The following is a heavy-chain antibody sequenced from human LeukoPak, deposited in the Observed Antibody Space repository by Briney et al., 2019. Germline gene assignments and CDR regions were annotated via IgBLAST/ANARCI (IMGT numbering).Heavy chain of an antibody. D-gene: IGHD3-10*01. Sequence: ASVKVSCKASGYTFTSYGISWVRQAPGQGLEWMGWISAYNGNTNYAQELQGRVTMTTDTSTSTAYVELRSLRSDDTAVYYCARGGVAPRGPYYYSYMDVWGKGTTVTVSS. J-gene: IGHJ6*03. CDR1: GYTFTSYG. V-gene: IGHV1-18*01. CDR2: ISAYNGNT. CDR3: ARGGVAPRGPYYYSYMDV.